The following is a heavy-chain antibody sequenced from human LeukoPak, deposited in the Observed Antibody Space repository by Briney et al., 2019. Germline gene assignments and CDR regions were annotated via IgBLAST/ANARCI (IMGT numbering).Heavy chain of an antibody. J-gene: IGHJ3*02. V-gene: IGHV4-31*03. CDR1: GGFISSGGFD. D-gene: IGHD3-22*01. Sequence: SETLSLTCTVSGGFISSGGFDWNWIRQHPGKGLEWIGNIYYSGSTNYSPSLKSRVTISVDTSKNQFSLTLSSVTAADTAVYYCARDNSYDSGGHYTPFDIWGQGTMVTVSS. CDR2: IYYSGST. CDR3: ARDNSYDSGGHYTPFDI.